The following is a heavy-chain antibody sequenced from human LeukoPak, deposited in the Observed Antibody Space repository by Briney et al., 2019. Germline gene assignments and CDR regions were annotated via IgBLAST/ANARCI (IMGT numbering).Heavy chain of an antibody. D-gene: IGHD2-2*01. CDR1: GFTFSSYA. J-gene: IGHJ6*02. Sequence: GGSLRLSCAASGFTFSSYAMHWVRQAPGKGLEWVAVISYDGSNKYYADSVKGRSTISRDNSKNTLYLQMNSLRAEDTAVYYCARGTSGTNYGMDVWGQGTTVTVSS. CDR2: ISYDGSNK. V-gene: IGHV3-30-3*01. CDR3: ARGTSGTNYGMDV.